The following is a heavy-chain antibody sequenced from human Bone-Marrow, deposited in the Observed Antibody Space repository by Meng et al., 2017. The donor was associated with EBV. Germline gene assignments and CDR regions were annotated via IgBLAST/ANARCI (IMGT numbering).Heavy chain of an antibody. CDR1: GYTFTSYG. J-gene: IGHJ4*02. Sequence: QVQVGQSGAEVKKPGGSVKVSCKASGYTFTSYGISWVRQATREGLEWMGWISAYNGNTNYAQKLQGRVTMTTDTSTSTAYMELRSLRSDDTAVYYCARDGVLWFRELFNWGQGTLVTVSS. V-gene: IGHV1-18*01. CDR3: ARDGVLWFRELFN. D-gene: IGHD3-10*01. CDR2: ISAYNGNT.